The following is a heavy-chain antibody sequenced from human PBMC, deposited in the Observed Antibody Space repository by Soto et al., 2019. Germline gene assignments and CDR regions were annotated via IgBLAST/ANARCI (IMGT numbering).Heavy chain of an antibody. V-gene: IGHV1-24*01. CDR2: FDPEDGKR. D-gene: IGHD3-10*01. J-gene: IGHJ4*02. CDR3: ATGRGVDRRLE. Sequence: ASVKVSCKVSGYTLTELSMHWVRQAPGKGLEWMGGFDPEDGKRIYAQKLQGRVTMTEDTSTETSYMELNSLRSEDTAVYYCATGRGVDRRLEWGQGTLVTVSS. CDR1: GYTLTELS.